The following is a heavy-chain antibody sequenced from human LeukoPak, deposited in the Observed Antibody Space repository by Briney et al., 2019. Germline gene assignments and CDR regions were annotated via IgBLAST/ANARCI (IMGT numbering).Heavy chain of an antibody. CDR3: ARDATTAVGWVYMDV. CDR2: ISSSGSTK. J-gene: IGHJ6*03. CDR1: GFTFSSYE. Sequence: GGSLRLSCAASGFTFSSYEMNWVRQAPGKGLEWLSHISSSGSTKYYANSVKGRFTISRDNAKNSVYLQMNSLTAEDTGLYYCARDATTAVGWVYMDVWGKGTTVTVSS. D-gene: IGHD6-13*01. V-gene: IGHV3-48*03.